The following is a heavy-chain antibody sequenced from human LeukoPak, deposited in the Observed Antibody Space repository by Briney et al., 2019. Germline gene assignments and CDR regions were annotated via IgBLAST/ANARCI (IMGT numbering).Heavy chain of an antibody. V-gene: IGHV3-21*04. J-gene: IGHJ4*02. Sequence: GGSLRLSCAASGFTFSSYSMNWVRQAPGKGLEWVSSISSSSSYIYYADSVKGRFTISRDNSKNTLYLQMNSLRAEDTAVYYCAKDREYSSSWYVDWGQGTLVTVSS. D-gene: IGHD6-13*01. CDR1: GFTFSSYS. CDR3: AKDREYSSSWYVD. CDR2: ISSSSSYI.